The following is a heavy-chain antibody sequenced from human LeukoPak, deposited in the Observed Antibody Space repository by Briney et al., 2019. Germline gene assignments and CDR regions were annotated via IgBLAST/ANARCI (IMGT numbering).Heavy chain of an antibody. CDR3: AKSTTTVTPYYFDY. V-gene: IGHV3-23*01. J-gene: IGHJ4*02. D-gene: IGHD4-17*01. CDR2: IGASGRSI. CDR1: GFTFSTFA. Sequence: SGGSLRLSCAASGFTFSTFAMSWVRQAPGKGLEWVSAIGASGRSIYYADSVKGRSTISRDNSKNTLYLQMNSLRAEDTAVYYCAKSTTTVTPYYFDYWGQGNLVTVSS.